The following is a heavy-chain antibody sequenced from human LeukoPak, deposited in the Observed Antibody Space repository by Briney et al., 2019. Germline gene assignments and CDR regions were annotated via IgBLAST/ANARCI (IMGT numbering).Heavy chain of an antibody. D-gene: IGHD5-24*01. Sequence: KPSETLSLTCTVSGGSISSYYWSWIRQPAGKGLEWIGRIYTSGSTNYNPSLKSRVTMSVDTSKNQFSLKLSSVTAADTAVYYCARDKLTYYYYYMDVWGKGTTVTISS. CDR2: IYTSGST. CDR1: GGSISSYY. V-gene: IGHV4-4*07. CDR3: ARDKLTYYYYYMDV. J-gene: IGHJ6*03.